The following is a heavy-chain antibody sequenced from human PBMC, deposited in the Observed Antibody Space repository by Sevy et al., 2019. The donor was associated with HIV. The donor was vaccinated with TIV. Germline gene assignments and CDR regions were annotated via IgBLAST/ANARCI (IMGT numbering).Heavy chain of an antibody. J-gene: IGHJ1*01. CDR2: IKEDGSAK. CDR3: AKYSSGYGGYAH. D-gene: IGHD5-12*01. V-gene: IGHV3-7*01. Sequence: GGCLRLSCAASGFTFSTYWMTCVRQAPGQGLEWVANIKEDGSAKYYVDSVKGRFTISRDNAKNSLYLQVNNLRSEDTAVYYCAKYSSGYGGYAHWGQGTPVTVSS. CDR1: GFTFSTYW.